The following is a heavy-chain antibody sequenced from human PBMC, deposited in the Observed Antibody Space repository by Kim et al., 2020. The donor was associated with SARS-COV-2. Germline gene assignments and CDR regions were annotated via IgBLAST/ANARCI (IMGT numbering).Heavy chain of an antibody. CDR2: IIPIFGTA. D-gene: IGHD1-1*01. CDR1: GGTFSSYA. CDR3: ARAPGWKGRRFDP. Sequence: SVKVSCKASGGTFSSYAISWVRQAPGQGLEWMGGIIPIFGTANYAQKFQGRVTITADESTSTAYMELSSLRSEDTAVYYCARAPGWKGRRFDPWGQGTLVTVSS. V-gene: IGHV1-69*13. J-gene: IGHJ5*02.